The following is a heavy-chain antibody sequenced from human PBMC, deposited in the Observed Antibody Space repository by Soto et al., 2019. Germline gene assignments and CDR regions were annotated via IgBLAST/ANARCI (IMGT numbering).Heavy chain of an antibody. CDR3: AREGNLGRWIQPLDS. CDR2: IYHSGST. J-gene: IGHJ4*02. D-gene: IGHD2-2*03. Sequence: SETLSLTCAVSGGSISRSTWWSWVRQPPGKGLEWIGEIYHSGSTKYSPSLKSRVTMSVDTSKNHFSLKLISVTTADTAVYFCAREGNLGRWIQPLDSWGQGTLVTVSS. CDR1: GGSISRSTW. V-gene: IGHV4-4*02.